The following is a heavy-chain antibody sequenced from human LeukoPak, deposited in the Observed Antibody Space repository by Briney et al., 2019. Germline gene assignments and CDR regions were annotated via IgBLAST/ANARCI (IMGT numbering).Heavy chain of an antibody. Sequence: QSGGSLRLSCAASGFPFDDYGMSWVRQAPGKGLEWVSAISGSGGSTYYADSVKGRFTISRDNSKNTLYLQMNSLRAEDTAVYYCAKATFWGTIEQWLLFGGQGTLVTVSS. D-gene: IGHD6-19*01. CDR2: ISGSGGST. J-gene: IGHJ4*02. V-gene: IGHV3-23*01. CDR3: AKATFWGTIEQWLLF. CDR1: GFPFDDYG.